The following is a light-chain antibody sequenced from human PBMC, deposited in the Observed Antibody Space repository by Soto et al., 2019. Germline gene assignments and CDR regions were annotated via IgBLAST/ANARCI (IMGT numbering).Light chain of an antibody. CDR1: QSVSRSY. J-gene: IGKJ4*01. V-gene: IGKV3-20*01. CDR3: QQYGSSPNT. CDR2: GAS. Sequence: ELLLKQSQGTLSLSPGERPTLACRARQSVSRSYFAWYQQKPGQAPRLLIYGASSRATGIPDRFSGSGSGTDCTLTISRLEPEDFAVYYCQQYGSSPNTFGGGTKVEIK.